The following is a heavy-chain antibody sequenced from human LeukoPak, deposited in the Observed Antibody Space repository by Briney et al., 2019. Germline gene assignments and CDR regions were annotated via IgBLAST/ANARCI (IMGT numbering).Heavy chain of an antibody. J-gene: IGHJ4*02. Sequence: GGSLRLSCAASGFTFSKYWMPWVRQAPGKGLESVSRINTDGTVTTYADSVKGRFTVSRDNADNTMFLQMNSVRDEDTAVYYCATKQWLAPPPDSWGQGTPVTVS. V-gene: IGHV3-74*01. CDR1: GFTFSKYW. D-gene: IGHD6-19*01. CDR2: INTDGTVT. CDR3: ATKQWLAPPPDS.